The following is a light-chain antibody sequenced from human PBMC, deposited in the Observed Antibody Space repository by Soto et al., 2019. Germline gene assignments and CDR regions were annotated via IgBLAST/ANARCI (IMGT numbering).Light chain of an antibody. CDR2: EAS. CDR3: QHCDNYLIT. J-gene: IGKJ5*01. CDR1: QSISTW. Sequence: DIQMTQSPSTLSASIGDRVTITCLASQSISTWVAWYQQKPGKAPNLSSDEASRLESWVPSRGSGTGVWTEFTLTISGLQPEDLATYFGQHCDNYLITFGQGTRLEIK. V-gene: IGKV1-5*01.